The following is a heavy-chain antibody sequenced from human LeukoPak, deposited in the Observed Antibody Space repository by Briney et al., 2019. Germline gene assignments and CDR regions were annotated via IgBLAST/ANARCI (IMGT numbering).Heavy chain of an antibody. Sequence: GGSLRLSCAASTFFFSAYGMNWVRQAPGKGLEWVASISSDGSKKYYVDSVKGRFTISRDNSQNTLYLQMNSLRVEDTAIYYCAKGQELDDGVFDSWGQGTLVTVSS. D-gene: IGHD1-1*01. CDR3: AKGQELDDGVFDS. CDR2: ISSDGSKK. V-gene: IGHV3-30*18. J-gene: IGHJ4*02. CDR1: TFFFSAYG.